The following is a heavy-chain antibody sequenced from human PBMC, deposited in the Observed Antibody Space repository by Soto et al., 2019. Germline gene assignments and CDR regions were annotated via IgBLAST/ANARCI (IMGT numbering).Heavy chain of an antibody. CDR1: GGSISSGSYY. Sequence: SETLSLTCTVSGGSISSGSYYWTWIRQHPGKGLEWIGHIYSTESTNYNPSLKSRLTISVDMSASQFSPKLSSVTVADTAVYYCARSDSSTKTRYYFDRWGQGTLVTVSS. CDR3: ARSDSSTKTRYYFDR. CDR2: IYSTEST. J-gene: IGHJ4*02. D-gene: IGHD3-22*01. V-gene: IGHV4-31*03.